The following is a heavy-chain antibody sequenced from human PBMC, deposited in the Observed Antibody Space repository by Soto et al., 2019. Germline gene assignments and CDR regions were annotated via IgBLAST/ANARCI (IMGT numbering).Heavy chain of an antibody. CDR2: IYSSGST. D-gene: IGHD6-25*01. J-gene: IGHJ5*02. CDR3: ARGQRFSDWFAP. CDR1: GGAINSYY. Sequence: PSETLSLTCTVSGGAINSYYWTWIRQPAGKGLEWIGRIYSSGSTKYNPSLQSRVTMSLDTSKNQFSLRLTSVTAADTAVYYCARGQRFSDWFAPWGQGTWVTAPQ. V-gene: IGHV4-4*07.